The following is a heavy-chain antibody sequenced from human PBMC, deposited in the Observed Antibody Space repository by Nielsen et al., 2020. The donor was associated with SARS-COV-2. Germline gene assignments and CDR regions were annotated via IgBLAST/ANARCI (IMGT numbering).Heavy chain of an antibody. J-gene: IGHJ6*03. Sequence: SETLSLTCAVSGGSISSSNWWSWVRQPPGKGLEWIGEIYHSGSTNYNPSLKSRVTISVDKSKNQFSLKLSSVTAADTAVYYCASRGRYSSGWHYYYYMDVWGKGTTVTASS. CDR3: ASRGRYSSGWHYYYYMDV. D-gene: IGHD6-19*01. CDR1: GGSISSSNW. CDR2: IYHSGST. V-gene: IGHV4-4*02.